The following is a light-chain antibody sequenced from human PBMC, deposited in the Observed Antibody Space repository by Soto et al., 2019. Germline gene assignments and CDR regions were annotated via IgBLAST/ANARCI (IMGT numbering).Light chain of an antibody. V-gene: IGKV3-15*01. CDR3: QHYYSPPWT. CDR1: QSVNRQ. CDR2: DAS. Sequence: EIEMTQFPSTLSVAPWDRVTISCRASQSVNRQVLWYQHRPGQAPRLFIYDASALPAGVPSRFRGSGSATEFTLTISSLQAEDVAIYYCQHYYSPPWTFGQGTKVDIK. J-gene: IGKJ1*01.